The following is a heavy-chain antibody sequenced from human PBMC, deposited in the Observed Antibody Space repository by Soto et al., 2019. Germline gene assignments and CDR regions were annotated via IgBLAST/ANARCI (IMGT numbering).Heavy chain of an antibody. CDR1: GYTFTSYD. CDR2: ISAHNSNT. J-gene: IGHJ6*02. D-gene: IGHD6-6*01. CDR3: ARAPYSSSSAYYYGMHV. V-gene: IGHV1-18*01. Sequence: ASVKVSCKASGYTFTSYDISWVRQAPGQGLEWMGWISAHNSNTKYAQKFQGRVTMTTDTSTSTAYMELRSLRSDDTAVYYCARAPYSSSSAYYYGMHVWGPGTTVTVYS.